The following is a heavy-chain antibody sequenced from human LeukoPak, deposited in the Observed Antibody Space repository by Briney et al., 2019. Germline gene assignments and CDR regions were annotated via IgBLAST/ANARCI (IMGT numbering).Heavy chain of an antibody. D-gene: IGHD2-21*02. Sequence: PSETLSLTCAASGVSFDDDYWSWVRQTPGKGLEWIGEINHSGYTNDSPSLKSRVTLSIDTSRKQFSLNLRSVTVADTGIYYCTRMTAGHDYWGQGTLVTVSS. V-gene: IGHV4-34*01. CDR3: TRMTAGHDY. J-gene: IGHJ4*02. CDR2: INHSGYT. CDR1: GVSFDDDY.